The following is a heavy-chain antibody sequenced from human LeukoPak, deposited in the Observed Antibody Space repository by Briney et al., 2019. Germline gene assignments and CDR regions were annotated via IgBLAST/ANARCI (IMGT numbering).Heavy chain of an antibody. Sequence: GGSLRLSCAACGCTFSSYAMSWVRQAPGKGLEGVSAISGSGGSTYYADSVKGRFTISRDNSKNTLYLQMNSLRAEDTAVYYCAKCIAVAEDGFDYWGQGTLVTVSS. CDR1: GCTFSSYA. V-gene: IGHV3-23*01. CDR2: ISGSGGST. CDR3: AKCIAVAEDGFDY. D-gene: IGHD6-19*01. J-gene: IGHJ4*02.